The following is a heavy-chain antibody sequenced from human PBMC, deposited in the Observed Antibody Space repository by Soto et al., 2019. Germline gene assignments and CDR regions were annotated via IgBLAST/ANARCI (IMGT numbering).Heavy chain of an antibody. CDR2: IKSKTDGGTT. CDR3: TTDQVTTGTPSKYYYYGMDV. V-gene: IGHV3-15*01. Sequence: GGSLRLSCAASGFTFSNAWMSWVRQAPGKGLEWVGRIKSKTDGGTTDYAAPVKGRFTISRDDSKNTLYLQMNSLKTEDTAVYYCTTDQVTTGTPSKYYYYGMDVWGQGTTVTVSS. D-gene: IGHD1-1*01. J-gene: IGHJ6*02. CDR1: GFTFSNAW.